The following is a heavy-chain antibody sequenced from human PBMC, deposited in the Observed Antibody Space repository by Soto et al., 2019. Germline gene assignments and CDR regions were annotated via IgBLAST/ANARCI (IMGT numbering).Heavy chain of an antibody. CDR1: GFTFSTHS. CDR2: INTSGDII. Sequence: EVQLLESGGGLVKPGGSLRLSCAASGFTFSTHSMNWVRQAPGKGLEWVSCINTSGDIIYYADSVKGRFTISRDNATNSRYLQMNSLRAEATAVYFCARDSPSPGMSPIDYWGQGTLVAVSS. CDR3: ARDSPSPGMSPIDY. V-gene: IGHV3-21*01. J-gene: IGHJ4*02.